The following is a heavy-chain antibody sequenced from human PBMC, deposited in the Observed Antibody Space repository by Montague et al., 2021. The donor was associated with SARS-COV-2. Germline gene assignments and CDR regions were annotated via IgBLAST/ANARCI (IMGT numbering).Heavy chain of an antibody. D-gene: IGHD3-9*01. V-gene: IGHV5-10-1*01. CDR3: ARHGGDILTGYYKFWWFDP. Sequence: QSGAEVKTPGESLRISCKGSGYSFTSYWISWVRQMPGKGLEWMGRIDPSDSYTNYSPSFQGHVTISADKSISTAYLQWSSLKASDTAMYYCARHGGDILTGYYKFWWFDPWGQGTLATVSS. CDR2: IDPSDSYT. CDR1: GYSFTSYW. J-gene: IGHJ5*02.